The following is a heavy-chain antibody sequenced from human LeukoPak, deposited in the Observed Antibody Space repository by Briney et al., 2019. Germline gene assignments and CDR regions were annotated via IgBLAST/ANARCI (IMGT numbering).Heavy chain of an antibody. V-gene: IGHV4-4*07. D-gene: IGHD6-6*01. CDR1: GGSISSYY. Sequence: SETLSLTCTVSGGSISSYYWSWIRQPAGKGLEWIGRIYTSGSTNYNPSLKSRVTISVDTSKNQFSLKLSSVTAADTAVYYCARWGIAARPDWFDPWGQGTLVTVSS. CDR2: IYTSGST. CDR3: ARWGIAARPDWFDP. J-gene: IGHJ5*02.